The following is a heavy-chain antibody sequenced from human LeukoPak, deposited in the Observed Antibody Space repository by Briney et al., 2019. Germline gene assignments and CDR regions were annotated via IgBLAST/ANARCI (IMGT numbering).Heavy chain of an antibody. J-gene: IGHJ6*03. CDR3: ARAQGSYYHYYMDV. Sequence: ASVKVSCKASGYTFTNYYMHWVRQAPGQGLEWMGIINPSGGSPNYAQKFQGRVTMTRDMSTSTVNMELSSLRSEDTAVYYCARAQGSYYHYYMDVWGKGTTVTVSS. CDR1: GYTFTNYY. V-gene: IGHV1-46*01. D-gene: IGHD1-26*01. CDR2: INPSGGSP.